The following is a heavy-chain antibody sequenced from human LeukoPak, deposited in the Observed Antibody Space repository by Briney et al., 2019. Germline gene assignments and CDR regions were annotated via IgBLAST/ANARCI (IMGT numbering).Heavy chain of an antibody. J-gene: IGHJ6*02. CDR2: ISGSGGST. V-gene: IGHV3-23*01. CDR3: AKDEGSNYVYYYYGMDV. Sequence: GGSLRLSCAASGFTFSSYAMSWVRQAPGKGLEWVSAISGSGGSTYYADSVKGRFIISRDNSKNTLYLQMNSLRAEDTAVYYCAKDEGSNYVYYYYGMDVWGQGTTVTVSS. D-gene: IGHD4-4*01. CDR1: GFTFSSYA.